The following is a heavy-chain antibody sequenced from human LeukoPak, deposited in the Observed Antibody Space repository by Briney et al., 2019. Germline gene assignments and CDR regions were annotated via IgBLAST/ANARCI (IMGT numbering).Heavy chain of an antibody. Sequence: GGSLRLSCAASGFSVRSNYMDWVRQAPGRGLEWVSYISSSSSTIYYADSVKGRFTISRDNAKNSLYLQMNSLRAEDTAVYYCASSDRPPDYWGQGTLVTVSS. CDR1: GFSVRSNY. V-gene: IGHV3-48*04. J-gene: IGHJ4*02. D-gene: IGHD6-6*01. CDR3: ASSDRPPDY. CDR2: ISSSSSTI.